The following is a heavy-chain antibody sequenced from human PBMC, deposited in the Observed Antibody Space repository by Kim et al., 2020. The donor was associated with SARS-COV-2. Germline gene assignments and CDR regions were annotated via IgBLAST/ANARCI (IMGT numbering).Heavy chain of an antibody. Sequence: ASVKVSCKASGYTFTSYAMHWVRQAPGQRLEWMGWINAGNGNTKYSQKFQGRVTITRDTSASTAYMELSSLRSEDTAVYYCLISWQWLVPWYYGMDVWGQGTTVTVSS. D-gene: IGHD6-19*01. V-gene: IGHV1-3*01. CDR3: LISWQWLVPWYYGMDV. J-gene: IGHJ6*02. CDR1: GYTFTSYA. CDR2: INAGNGNT.